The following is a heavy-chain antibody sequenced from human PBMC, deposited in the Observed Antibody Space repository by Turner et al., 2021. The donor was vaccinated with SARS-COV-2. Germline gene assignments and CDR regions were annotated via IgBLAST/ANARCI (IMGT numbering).Heavy chain of an antibody. V-gene: IGHV4-39*01. J-gene: IGHJ5*02. Sequence: QLPLQASGPGRVKPTPPLPPTSTVSGRSIRSSGYYGGWIRQPPGKGLEWIGSIYYSGSTYYNPFLKRRVTIPVDTSKNQFSLKRSSVTAADTAVYYCARQYAYYEFWSGYGGQRLGNWFDPWGQGTRVTVSS. CDR3: ARQYAYYEFWSGYGGQRLGNWFDP. D-gene: IGHD3-3*01. CDR1: GRSIRSSGYY. CDR2: IYYSGST.